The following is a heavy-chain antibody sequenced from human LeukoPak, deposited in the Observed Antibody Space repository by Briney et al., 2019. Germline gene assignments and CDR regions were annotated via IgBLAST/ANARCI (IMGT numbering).Heavy chain of an antibody. CDR2: IRASGDDT. D-gene: IGHD3-16*01. J-gene: IGHJ4*02. Sequence: GGSLRLSCAASGFAFEASAMSWVRQAPGKGLEWVSYIRASGDDTYYADSVKGRLTTSRDNSKNTLYLEMSSLRAEDTAVYYCVLDARLGESLRWGQGTLVTVSS. CDR1: GFAFEASA. V-gene: IGHV3-23*01. CDR3: VLDARLGESLR.